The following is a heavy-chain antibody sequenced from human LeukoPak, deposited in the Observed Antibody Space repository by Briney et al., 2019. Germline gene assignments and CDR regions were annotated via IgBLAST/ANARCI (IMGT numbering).Heavy chain of an antibody. V-gene: IGHV4-59*12. CDR1: GGSISSYY. Sequence: NSSETLSLTCTVSGGSISSYYWSWIRQPPGKGLEWIGYIYHSGSTYYNPSLKSRVTISVDRSKNQFSLKLSSVTAADTAVYYCAILSSAGSYNWFDPWGQGTLVTVSS. CDR2: IYHSGST. D-gene: IGHD6-25*01. CDR3: AILSSAGSYNWFDP. J-gene: IGHJ5*02.